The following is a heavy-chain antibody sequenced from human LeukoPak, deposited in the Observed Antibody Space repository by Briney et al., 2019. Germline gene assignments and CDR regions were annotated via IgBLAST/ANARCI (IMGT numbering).Heavy chain of an antibody. CDR2: ISGSGGST. CDR1: GFTFSSYA. D-gene: IGHD2-2*02. V-gene: IGHV3-23*01. Sequence: GGSLRLSCAASGFTFSSYAMSWVRQAPGEGLEWVSAISGSGGSTYYADSVKGRFTISRDNSKNTLYLQMNSLRAEDTAVYYCAKATEVSVVVPAAINWGQGTLVTVSS. CDR3: AKATEVSVVVPAAIN. J-gene: IGHJ4*02.